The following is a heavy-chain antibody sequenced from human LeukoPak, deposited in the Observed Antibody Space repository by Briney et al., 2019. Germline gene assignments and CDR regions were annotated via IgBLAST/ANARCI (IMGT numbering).Heavy chain of an antibody. CDR1: GLSFSSYG. J-gene: IGHJ4*02. V-gene: IGHV3-30*02. Sequence: GGSLRHSCAASGLSFSSYGMHWVRQAPGKGLEWVAFIRYDGSNKYYADSVKGRFTISRDNSKNTLYLQMNSLRAEDTAVYYCAKDQFWFGESNAFDYWGQGTLVTVSS. CDR3: AKDQFWFGESNAFDY. D-gene: IGHD3-10*01. CDR2: IRYDGSNK.